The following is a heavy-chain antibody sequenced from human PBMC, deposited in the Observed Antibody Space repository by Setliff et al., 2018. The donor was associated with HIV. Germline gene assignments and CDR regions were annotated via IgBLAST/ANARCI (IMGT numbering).Heavy chain of an antibody. CDR3: ARVRGYSSSSRDFYYHSMEV. CDR1: GGSISTVTYY. CDR2: VHYSGNT. D-gene: IGHD6-6*01. V-gene: IGHV4-39*02. Sequence: PSETLSLTCTLFGGSISTVTYYWAWIRQPPGKGLEWIGNVHYSGNTYYTSSLQSRVIISADTSKSQFYLRLSSVTAADTGVYYCARVRGYSSSSRDFYYHSMEVWGKGTTVTVSS. J-gene: IGHJ6*03.